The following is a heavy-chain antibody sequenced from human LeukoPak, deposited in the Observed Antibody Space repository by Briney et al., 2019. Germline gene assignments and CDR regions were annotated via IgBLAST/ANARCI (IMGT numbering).Heavy chain of an antibody. Sequence: GGSLRLSCAASGFTFSTYSMNWVRQAPGKGLGWVSSISSSSSYIYYADSVKGRFTISRDNAKNSLYLQMNSLRAEGTAVYYCASTSGGIIVAAGTEGDYWGQGTLVTVSS. J-gene: IGHJ4*02. CDR2: ISSSSSYI. CDR3: ASTSGGIIVAAGTEGDY. V-gene: IGHV3-21*01. CDR1: GFTFSTYS. D-gene: IGHD6-13*01.